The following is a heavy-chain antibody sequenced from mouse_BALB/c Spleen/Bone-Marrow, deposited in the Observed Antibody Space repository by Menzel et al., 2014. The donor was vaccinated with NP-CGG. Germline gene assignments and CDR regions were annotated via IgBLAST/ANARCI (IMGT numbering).Heavy chain of an antibody. CDR3: AREGSYDGCSGHFDF. D-gene: IGHD2-3*01. J-gene: IGHJ2*01. CDR1: GYTFTNYW. CDR2: IVPSSAYS. Sequence: VQLVESGDDLVNPGASVKLSCKASGYTFTNYWMHWVKQRPGQGLEWIAYIVPSSAYSNYNQKFKDKATLTADRSSNTAYMQLSSLTSEDSAVYYCAREGSYDGCSGHFDFWGPGTTLTVSS. V-gene: IGHV1-7*01.